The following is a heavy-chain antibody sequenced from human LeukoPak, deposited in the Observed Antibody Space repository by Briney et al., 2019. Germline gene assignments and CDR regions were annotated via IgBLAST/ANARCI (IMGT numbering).Heavy chain of an antibody. J-gene: IGHJ1*01. CDR3: ARDSSEFRSLIFH. CDR2: ITPMFGTA. V-gene: IGHV1-69*13. Sequence: SVKVSCKASGGTFSSYAINGVRQAPGQGLEWMGGITPMFGTAKYAQKFQGRVTITADESTSTAYMELSSLRSEDTAVYYCARDSSEFRSLIFHWGQGTLVTVSS. D-gene: IGHD3-9*01. CDR1: GGTFSSYA.